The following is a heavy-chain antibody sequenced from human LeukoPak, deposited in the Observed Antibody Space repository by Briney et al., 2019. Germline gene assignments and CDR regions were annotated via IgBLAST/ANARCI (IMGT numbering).Heavy chain of an antibody. V-gene: IGHV3-30*18. Sequence: PGRSLRLSCVASGFTFSSYGMHWVRQAPGKGLEWVAVISYDGSNKYYADSVKGRFTISRDNSKNTLYLQMNSLRAEDTAVYYCAKDQSAAAYYYGSGSLDYWGQGTLVTVSS. D-gene: IGHD3-10*01. CDR1: GFTFSSYG. CDR2: ISYDGSNK. J-gene: IGHJ4*02. CDR3: AKDQSAAAYYYGSGSLDY.